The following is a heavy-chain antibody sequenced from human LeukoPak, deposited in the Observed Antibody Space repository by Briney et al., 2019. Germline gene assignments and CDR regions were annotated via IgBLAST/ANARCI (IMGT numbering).Heavy chain of an antibody. CDR2: INPNSGGT. CDR1: GCTFTGYY. D-gene: IGHD2-21*02. Sequence: ASVKVSCKASGCTFTGYYMHWVRQAPGQGLEWMGWINPNSGGTNYAQKFQGRVTMTRDTSISTAYMELSRLRSDDTAVYYCARSVHIVVVTAIPDWFDPWGQGTLVTVSS. J-gene: IGHJ5*02. CDR3: ARSVHIVVVTAIPDWFDP. V-gene: IGHV1-2*02.